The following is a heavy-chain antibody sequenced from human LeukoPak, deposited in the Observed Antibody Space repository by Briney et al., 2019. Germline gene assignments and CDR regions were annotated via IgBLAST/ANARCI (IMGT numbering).Heavy chain of an antibody. D-gene: IGHD6-13*01. J-gene: IGHJ6*02. CDR2: ISWNSGSI. CDR3: AKGKYSSSWYVSYYGMDV. V-gene: IGHV3-9*01. CDR1: GFTFDDYA. Sequence: PGGSLSLSCAASGFTFDDYAMHCVRQAPGKGVEWVSGISWNSGSIGYADSVKGRFTISRDNAKNSLYLQMNSLRAEDTALYYCAKGKYSSSWYVSYYGMDVWGQGTTVTVSS.